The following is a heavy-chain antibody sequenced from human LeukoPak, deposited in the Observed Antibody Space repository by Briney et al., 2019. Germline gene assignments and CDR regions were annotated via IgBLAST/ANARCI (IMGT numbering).Heavy chain of an antibody. CDR1: GFTFSDYY. CDR3: AKGGRGGAITMIRGVKGDYYYMDV. CDR2: ISSSGSTI. Sequence: GGSLRLSCAASGFTFSDYYMSWIRQAPGKGLEWVSYISSSGSTIYYADSVKGRFTFSRDNSKNTLYLQMNSLRAEDTAVYYWAKGGRGGAITMIRGVKGDYYYMDVWGKGTTVTISS. V-gene: IGHV3-11*01. J-gene: IGHJ6*03. D-gene: IGHD3-10*01.